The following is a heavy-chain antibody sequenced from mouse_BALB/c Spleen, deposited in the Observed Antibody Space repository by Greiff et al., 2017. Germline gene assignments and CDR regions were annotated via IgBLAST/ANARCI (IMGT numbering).Heavy chain of an antibody. V-gene: IGHV3-8*02. CDR2: ISYSGST. Sequence: DVKLQESGPSLVKPSQTLSLTCSVTGDSITSGYWNWIRKFPGNKLEYMGYISYSGSTYYNPSLKSRISITRDTSKNQYYLQLNSVTTEDTATYYCARYDTTATGAMDYWGQGTSVTVSS. CDR1: GDSITSGY. D-gene: IGHD1-2*01. J-gene: IGHJ4*01. CDR3: ARYDTTATGAMDY.